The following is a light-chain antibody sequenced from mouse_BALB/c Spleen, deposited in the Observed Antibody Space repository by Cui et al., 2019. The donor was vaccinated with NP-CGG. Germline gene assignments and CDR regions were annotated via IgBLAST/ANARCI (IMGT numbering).Light chain of an antibody. CDR3: ALWYSNHWV. Sequence: AFVTQESAPTTSPGEKVTLTCRSSTGAITTSNYANWVQEKPDHLFTGLIGGTNNRAPGVPARFSGSLLGDKAALTITGAQTEDEAIYFCALWYSNHWVFGGGTKLTVL. J-gene: IGLJ1*01. V-gene: IGLV1*01. CDR1: TGAITTSNY. CDR2: GTN.